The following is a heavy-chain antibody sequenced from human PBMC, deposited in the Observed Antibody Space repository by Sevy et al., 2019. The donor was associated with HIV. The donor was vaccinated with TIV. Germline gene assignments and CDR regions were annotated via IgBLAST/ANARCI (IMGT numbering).Heavy chain of an antibody. Sequence: GGSLRLSCGASGFSFRRHGMHWARQAPGKGLEWVAVISNDGSDKQYADSVKGRFTISRDNSKDTLYLEMNNLRLEDTAVYYCANSRGRYDGSSWLYYYYVTDVWGQGTTVTVSS. V-gene: IGHV3-30*18. J-gene: IGHJ6*02. D-gene: IGHD6-13*01. CDR1: GFSFRRHG. CDR3: ANSRGRYDGSSWLYYYYVTDV. CDR2: ISNDGSDK.